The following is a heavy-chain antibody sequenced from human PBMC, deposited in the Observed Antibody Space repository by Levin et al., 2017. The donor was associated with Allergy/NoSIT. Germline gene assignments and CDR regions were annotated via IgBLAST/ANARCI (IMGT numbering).Heavy chain of an antibody. CDR3: ARDRKTAYRGDFGGGLGY. CDR2: ISAYNGNT. J-gene: IGHJ4*02. Sequence: GESLKISCKASGYTFTSYGISWVRQAPGQGLEWMGWISAYNGNTNYAQKLQGRVTMTTDTSTSTAYMELRSLRSDDTAVYYCARDRKTAYRGDFGGGLGYWGQGTLVTVSS. CDR1: GYTFTSYG. D-gene: IGHD4-17*01. V-gene: IGHV1-18*01.